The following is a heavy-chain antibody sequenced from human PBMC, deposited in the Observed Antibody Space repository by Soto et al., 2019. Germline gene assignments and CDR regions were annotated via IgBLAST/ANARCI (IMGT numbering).Heavy chain of an antibody. J-gene: IGHJ4*02. CDR1: GFTFSSFW. CDR3: AAGCPPDY. CDR2: IKGDGSEK. V-gene: IGHV3-7*01. Sequence: EVQLVESGGGLVQPGGSLKLSCAASGFTFSSFWMNWDRQAPGKGLEWVANIKGDGSEKYYVDSVKGRFTISRDNAKNSLYLEMNSLRAEDTAVYYCAAGCPPDYWGQGTLVTVSS.